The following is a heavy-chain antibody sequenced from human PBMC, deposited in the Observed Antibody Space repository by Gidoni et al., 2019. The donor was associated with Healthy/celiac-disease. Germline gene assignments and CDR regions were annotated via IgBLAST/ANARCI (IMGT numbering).Heavy chain of an antibody. CDR1: GGSIRSGDYY. V-gene: IGHV4-30-4*01. J-gene: IGHJ3*02. D-gene: IGHD3-16*02. CDR3: ARLGGVIVHDAFDI. Sequence: QVQLQESGPGLVKPSQTLSRTCTVSGGSIRSGDYYWSWLRQPPGKGLEWIGYIYYSGSTYYNPSLKSRVTISVDTSKNQFSLKLSSVTAADTAVYYCARLGGVIVHDAFDIWGQGTMVTVSS. CDR2: IYYSGST.